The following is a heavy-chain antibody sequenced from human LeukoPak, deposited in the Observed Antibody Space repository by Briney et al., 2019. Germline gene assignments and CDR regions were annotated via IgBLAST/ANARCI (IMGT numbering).Heavy chain of an antibody. V-gene: IGHV3-7*04. CDR1: GLTFNSYW. CDR3: AREYDYVWGSYRYYYLDY. D-gene: IGHD3-16*02. Sequence: GGSLRLSCAASGLTFNSYWMSWVRQAPGKGLEWVANIKQDGTEKYYVDSVKGRFTISRDNAKNSLYLQMNSLRAEDTAVYYCAREYDYVWGSYRYYYLDYWGQGTLVTVSS. J-gene: IGHJ4*02. CDR2: IKQDGTEK.